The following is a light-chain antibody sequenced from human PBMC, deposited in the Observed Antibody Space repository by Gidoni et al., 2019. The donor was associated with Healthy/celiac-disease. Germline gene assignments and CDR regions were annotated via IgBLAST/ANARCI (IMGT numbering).Light chain of an antibody. J-gene: IGLJ2*01. Sequence: SYLLTQPPSVSVAPGKTARITCGANNIGSKRVHWYQQKPGQAPGLVVYDDRDRPSGIPERFSGSNSGNTATLTISRVEAGDEADYYCQVWAGEVVFGGGTKLTVL. V-gene: IGLV3-21*03. CDR1: NIGSKR. CDR2: DDR. CDR3: QVWAGEVV.